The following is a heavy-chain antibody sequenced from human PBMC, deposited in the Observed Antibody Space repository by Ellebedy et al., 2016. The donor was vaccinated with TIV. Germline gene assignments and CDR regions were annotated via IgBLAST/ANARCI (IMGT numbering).Heavy chain of an antibody. V-gene: IGHV4-61*01. Sequence: LRLSXTVSGGSVSSGSYYWSWIRQPPGKGLEWIGYIYYSGSTNYNPSLKSRVTISVDTSKNQFSLKLSSVTAADTAVYYCARQIAGDIVATDFDYWGQGTLVTVSS. D-gene: IGHD5-12*01. CDR1: GGSVSSGSYY. CDR3: ARQIAGDIVATDFDY. CDR2: IYYSGST. J-gene: IGHJ4*02.